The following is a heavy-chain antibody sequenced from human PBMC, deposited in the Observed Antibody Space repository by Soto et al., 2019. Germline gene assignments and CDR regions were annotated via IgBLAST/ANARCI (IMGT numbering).Heavy chain of an antibody. V-gene: IGHV1-3*01. Sequence: ASVKVSCKASGYTFTSYAMHWVRQAPGQRLEWMGWIDAGNGNTKYSQKFQGRVTITRDTSASTAYMELSSLRSEDTAVYYCARVISLSYCSGGSCPYYYYGMDVWGQGTTVTVSS. CDR2: IDAGNGNT. CDR3: ARVISLSYCSGGSCPYYYYGMDV. D-gene: IGHD2-15*01. J-gene: IGHJ6*02. CDR1: GYTFTSYA.